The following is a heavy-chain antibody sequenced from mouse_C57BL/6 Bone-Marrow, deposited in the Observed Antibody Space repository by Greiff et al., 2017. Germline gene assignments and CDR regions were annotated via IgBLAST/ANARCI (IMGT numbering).Heavy chain of an antibody. CDR2: IYPGGGYT. J-gene: IGHJ3*01. Sequence: VQLQQSGAELVRPGTSVKMSCKASGYTFTNYWIGWAKQRPGHGLEWIGDIYPGGGYTNYNEKFKGKATLTADKSSSTAYMQFSSLTSEDSAIYYCARCGTHYSNFGFAYWGQGTLVTVAA. D-gene: IGHD2-5*01. V-gene: IGHV1-63*01. CDR3: ARCGTHYSNFGFAY. CDR1: GYTFTNYW.